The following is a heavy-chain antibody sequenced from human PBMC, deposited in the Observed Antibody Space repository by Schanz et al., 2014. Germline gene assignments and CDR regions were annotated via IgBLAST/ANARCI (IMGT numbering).Heavy chain of an antibody. D-gene: IGHD7-27*01. V-gene: IGHV3-11*04. CDR1: GFIFNDYY. J-gene: IGHJ4*02. CDR3: AKYGGELGVSFEY. CDR2: ISRDGTTS. Sequence: VQLVESGGGLVKPGGSLRFSCAASGFIFNDYYMNWIRQAPGKGLEWLSYISRDGTTSYYADSVKGRFTISRDNAKNSLYLQMNSLRPEDTAVYYCAKYGGELGVSFEYWGQGTLVTVSS.